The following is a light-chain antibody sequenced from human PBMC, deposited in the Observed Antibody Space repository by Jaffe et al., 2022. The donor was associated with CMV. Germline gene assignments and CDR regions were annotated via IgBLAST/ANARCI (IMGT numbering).Light chain of an antibody. CDR1: QSVDTY. V-gene: IGKV1-39*01. CDR2: GAS. Sequence: DIEVTQSPSSLSASVGDRVTITCRADQSVDTYFNWYQQRAGEAPKLLIYGASILQSGVPSRFSGSGSGTDFTLTISGVQPEDSATYYCQQSKADPTFGQGTKIEIK. CDR3: QQSKADPT. J-gene: IGKJ1*01.